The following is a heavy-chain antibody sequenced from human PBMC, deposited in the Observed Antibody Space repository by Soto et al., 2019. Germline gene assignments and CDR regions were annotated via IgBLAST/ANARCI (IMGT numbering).Heavy chain of an antibody. Sequence: PSQTLALTCVISGDSVSINSAAWNCIRQSPSRVLDWLGSTYYSSKWYNDYAVSVKSRITTTPDTPKNQFSLQLNSVPPEDTAGYYCARDEFSGSYDYYYYYGMDVWGQGTTVTVSS. D-gene: IGHD6-13*01. CDR2: TYYSSKWYN. CDR3: ARDEFSGSYDYYYYYGMDV. CDR1: GDSVSINSAA. J-gene: IGHJ6*02. V-gene: IGHV6-1*01.